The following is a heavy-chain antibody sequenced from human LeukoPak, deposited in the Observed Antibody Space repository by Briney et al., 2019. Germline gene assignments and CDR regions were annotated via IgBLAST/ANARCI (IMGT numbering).Heavy chain of an antibody. V-gene: IGHV1-18*04. CDR1: GYTFTGYY. CDR3: ARRRATITPDYYYYYYMDV. J-gene: IGHJ6*03. CDR2: ISAYNGNT. D-gene: IGHD5-12*01. Sequence: ASVKVSCKASGYTFTGYYMHWVRQAPGQGLEWMGWISAYNGNTNYAQKLQGRVTMTTDTSTSTAYMELRSLRSDDTAVYYCARRRATITPDYYYYYYMDVWGKGTTVTVSS.